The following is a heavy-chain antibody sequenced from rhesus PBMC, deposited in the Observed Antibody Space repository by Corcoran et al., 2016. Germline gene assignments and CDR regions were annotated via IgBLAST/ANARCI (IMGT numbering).Heavy chain of an antibody. CDR1: GCSLSHTF. CDR3: ARQAGAAAGRYFDY. Sequence: QVQLQESGPELVKPSETLSLTCAVSGCSLSHTFWSWIRQPPGQVLEWIGYIGESTGNSNNNPTLKSRTTISTDASKNQFSLNRRSLTAADTAVYYGARQAGAAAGRYFDYWGQGVLVTVSS. J-gene: IGHJ4*01. V-gene: IGHV4-165*01. D-gene: IGHD6-31*01. CDR2: IGESTGNS.